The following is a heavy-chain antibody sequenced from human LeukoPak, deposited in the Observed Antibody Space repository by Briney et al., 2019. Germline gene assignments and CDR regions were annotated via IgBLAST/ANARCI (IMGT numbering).Heavy chain of an antibody. Sequence: GGSLRLSCAASGFTVSSNYMSWVRQAPGKGLEWVSVIYSGGSTYYADSVKGRFTISRDNSKNTLYLQMNSLRAEDTAVYYRARDRAITAAGMRGVFDYWGQGTLVTVSS. J-gene: IGHJ4*02. CDR2: IYSGGST. CDR1: GFTVSSNY. D-gene: IGHD6-13*01. V-gene: IGHV3-53*01. CDR3: ARDRAITAAGMRGVFDY.